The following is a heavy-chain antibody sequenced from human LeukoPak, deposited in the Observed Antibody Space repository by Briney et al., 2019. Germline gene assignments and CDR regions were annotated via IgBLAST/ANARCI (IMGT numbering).Heavy chain of an antibody. CDR1: GYTFTSYA. V-gene: IGHV1-3*01. CDR3: ASPLGDYGAYYYYGMVV. Sequence: ASVKVSCKASGYTFTSYAMHWVRQAPGQRLEWMGWINAGNGNTKYSQKFQGRVTITRDTSASTAYMELSSLRSEDTAVYYCASPLGDYGAYYYYGMVVWGQGTTVTVSS. CDR2: INAGNGNT. J-gene: IGHJ6*02. D-gene: IGHD4-17*01.